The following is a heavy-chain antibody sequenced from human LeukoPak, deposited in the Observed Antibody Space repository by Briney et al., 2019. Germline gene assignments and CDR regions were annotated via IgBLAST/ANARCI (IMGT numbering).Heavy chain of an antibody. D-gene: IGHD3-3*01. Sequence: ASVKVSCKASGYTFTDYYMHWVRQAPGQGLEWMGWINPNNGVTDFAQKFQGRVTMTGDTSISTASMALSRLRSDDTAVYYCATGRYDFWSGHTTVFDYWGQGTLVIVSS. J-gene: IGHJ4*02. CDR2: INPNNGVT. CDR1: GYTFTDYY. CDR3: ATGRYDFWSGHTTVFDY. V-gene: IGHV1-2*02.